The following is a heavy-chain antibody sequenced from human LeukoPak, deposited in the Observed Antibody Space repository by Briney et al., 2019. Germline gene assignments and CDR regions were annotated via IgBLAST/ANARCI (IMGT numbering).Heavy chain of an antibody. CDR2: ISSSGGNI. D-gene: IGHD4-11*01. CDR1: GFTFSSYE. Sequence: GGSLRLSCAASGFTFSSYEMNWVRQAPEKGLEWVSSISSSGGNIYYADSVKGRFTISRDNAENSLYLQMNSLRAEDTAVYYCAREKAYTRDAFDIWGQGTMVTVSS. J-gene: IGHJ3*02. V-gene: IGHV3-48*03. CDR3: AREKAYTRDAFDI.